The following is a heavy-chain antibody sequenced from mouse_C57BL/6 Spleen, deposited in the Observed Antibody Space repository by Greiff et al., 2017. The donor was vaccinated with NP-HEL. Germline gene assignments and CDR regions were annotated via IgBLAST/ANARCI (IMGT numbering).Heavy chain of an antibody. CDR1: GYTFTSYW. J-gene: IGHJ3*01. D-gene: IGHD2-4*01. CDR3: ARSEDYDSWFAY. Sequence: QVQLQQPGAELVMPGASVKLSCKASGYTFTSYWMHWVQQRPGQGLEWIGKIDPSDSYTNYNQKFKGKSTLTVDKSSSTAYMQLSSLTSEDSAVYYCARSEDYDSWFAYWGQGTLVTVSA. CDR2: IDPSDSYT. V-gene: IGHV1-69*01.